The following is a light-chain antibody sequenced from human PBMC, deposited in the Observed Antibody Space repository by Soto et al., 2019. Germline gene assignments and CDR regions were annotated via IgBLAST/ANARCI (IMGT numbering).Light chain of an antibody. J-gene: IGKJ4*01. CDR1: QSVSSN. Sequence: EIVMTQSPATLSVSPGERATLSCRASQSVSSNLAWYQQKPGQAPRLLIYGESTRATGIPARFSGSGSGTECTLTIGSLQAEDCAVYYCQQYNNWPPLTFGGGTKVEIK. V-gene: IGKV3-15*01. CDR3: QQYNNWPPLT. CDR2: GES.